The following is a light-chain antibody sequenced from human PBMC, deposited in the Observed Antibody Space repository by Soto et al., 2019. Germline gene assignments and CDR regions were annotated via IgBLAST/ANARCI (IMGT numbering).Light chain of an antibody. CDR3: QQRSKWPPEVT. Sequence: EIVLTQSPGTLSLSPGESATLSCRASQSVSSTYLAWYQQKFGQAPRLLIYGASSRATGIPDRFSGSGSGTEFTLTISSLQSEDFAVYYCQQRSKWPPEVTFGQGTRLEIK. CDR2: GAS. V-gene: IGKV3D-20*02. J-gene: IGKJ5*01. CDR1: QSVSSTY.